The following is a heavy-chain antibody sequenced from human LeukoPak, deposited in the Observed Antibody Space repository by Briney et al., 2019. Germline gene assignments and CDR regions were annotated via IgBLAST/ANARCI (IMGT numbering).Heavy chain of an antibody. CDR2: ISGSGGST. J-gene: IGHJ4*02. CDR3: AKVPYYDSSGYYGY. D-gene: IGHD3-22*01. CDR1: GFTFSSYA. Sequence: GGSLRLSCAASGFTFSSYAMSWVRQAPGKGLEWVSAISGSGGSTYYADSVKGRFTISRDNSKNTLYLQMNSLRAEVTAVYYCAKVPYYDSSGYYGYWGQGTLVTVSS. V-gene: IGHV3-23*01.